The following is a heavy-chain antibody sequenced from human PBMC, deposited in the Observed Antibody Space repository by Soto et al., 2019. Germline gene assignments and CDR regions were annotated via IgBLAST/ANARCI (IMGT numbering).Heavy chain of an antibody. CDR2: IKQDGSEK. CDR1: GFTFSSYW. V-gene: IGHV3-7*05. D-gene: IGHD3-3*01. Sequence: GGSLRLSCAASGFTFSSYWMSWVRQAPGKGLEWVANIKQDGSEKYYVDSVKGRFTISRDNAKNSLYLQMNSLRAEDTAVYYCVSYDFWSGRNFDYWGQGTLVTVSS. J-gene: IGHJ4*02. CDR3: VSYDFWSGRNFDY.